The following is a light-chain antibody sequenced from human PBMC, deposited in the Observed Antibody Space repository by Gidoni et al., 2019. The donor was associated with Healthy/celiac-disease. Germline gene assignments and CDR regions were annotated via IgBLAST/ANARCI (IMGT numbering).Light chain of an antibody. CDR2: AAS. Sequence: AIRMTQSPSSLSASTGDRVTITCRASQGISSYLAWYQQKPGKAPKLLIYAASTLQSGVPSRFSGSGSGTDFTLTISCLQSEDFATYYCQQYYSYPLTFGPGTQVDIK. CDR3: QQYYSYPLT. J-gene: IGKJ3*01. V-gene: IGKV1-8*01. CDR1: QGISSY.